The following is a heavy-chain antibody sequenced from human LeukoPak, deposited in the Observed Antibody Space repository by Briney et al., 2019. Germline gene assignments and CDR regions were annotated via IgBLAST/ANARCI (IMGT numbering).Heavy chain of an antibody. D-gene: IGHD2-15*01. CDR3: ATGVVVAATTPNWFDP. V-gene: IGHV1-24*01. Sequence: ASVTVSCKVSGYTLTELSMHWVRQAPGKGLEWMGGFDPEDGETIYAQKFQGRVTMTEDTSTDTAYMELSSLRSEDTAAYYCATGVVVAATTPNWFDPWGQGTLVTVSS. CDR1: GYTLTELS. CDR2: FDPEDGET. J-gene: IGHJ5*02.